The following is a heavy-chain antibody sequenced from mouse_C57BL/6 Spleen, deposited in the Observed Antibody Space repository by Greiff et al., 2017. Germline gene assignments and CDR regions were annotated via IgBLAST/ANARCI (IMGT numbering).Heavy chain of an antibody. V-gene: IGHV1-64*01. CDR3: ASKDSVVATDY. D-gene: IGHD1-1*01. CDR2: IHPNSGST. CDR1: GYTFTSYW. Sequence: QVQLQQSGAELVKPGASVTLSCKASGYTFTSYWMHWVKQRPGQGLEWIGMIHPNSGSTNYNEKFKSKVTLTVDKSSSTAYMQLSSLTSEDSAVYYWASKDSVVATDYWGQGTTLTVSS. J-gene: IGHJ2*01.